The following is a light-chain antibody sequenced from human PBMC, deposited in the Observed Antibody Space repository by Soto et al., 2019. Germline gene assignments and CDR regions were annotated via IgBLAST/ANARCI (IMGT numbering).Light chain of an antibody. J-gene: IGKJ1*01. V-gene: IGKV3-15*01. CDR3: LRTNIWPWT. CDR2: DVS. CDR1: QSVSSK. Sequence: EIVMTQSPATLSVSPGERATLSFRASQSVSSKFAWYQQKPGQAPRRLIYDVSTRATGIPARFRGSGSGTDFTLTISGLQSEDFAVYYCLRTNIWPWTFGQGTNVEMK.